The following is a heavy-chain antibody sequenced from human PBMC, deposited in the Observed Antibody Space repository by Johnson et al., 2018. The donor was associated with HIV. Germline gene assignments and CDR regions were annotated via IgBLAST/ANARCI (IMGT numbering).Heavy chain of an antibody. J-gene: IGHJ3*02. V-gene: IGHV3-13*01. CDR1: GFTFSSYD. CDR2: IGTAGDT. CDR3: ARDRGSYYGDAFDI. D-gene: IGHD1-26*01. Sequence: VQLVESGGGLVQPGGSLRLSCAASGFTFSSYDMHWVRQATGKGLEWVSAIGTAGDTYYPGSVKGRFTISRENAKNSLYLQMNSLRAEDTAVYYCARDRGSYYGDAFDIWCQGTMVTVSS.